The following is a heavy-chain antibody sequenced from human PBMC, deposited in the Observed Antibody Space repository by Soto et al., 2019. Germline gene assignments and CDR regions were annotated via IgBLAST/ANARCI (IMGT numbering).Heavy chain of an antibody. CDR1: GGTFSSYA. D-gene: IGHD1-1*01. CDR3: ARDTTGTAKNRLYYYYSGMDV. Sequence: QVQLVQSGAEVKKPGSSVKVSCKASGGTFSSYAISWVRQAPGQGLEWMGGIIPIFGTANYAQKFQGRVPIPAAESTSTAYMELSSLRSEDTAVYYCARDTTGTAKNRLYYYYSGMDVWGQGPTVTVSS. CDR2: IIPIFGTA. J-gene: IGHJ6*02. V-gene: IGHV1-69*01.